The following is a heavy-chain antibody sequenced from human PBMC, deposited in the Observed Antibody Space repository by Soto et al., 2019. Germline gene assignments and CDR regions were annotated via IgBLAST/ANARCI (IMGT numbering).Heavy chain of an antibody. D-gene: IGHD6-13*01. Sequence: SGTPSLTRPVSGGAISRLYRRWVRAPPGKGLEWIGYIYYSGSTNYNPSLKSRVTISVDTSKNQFSLKLSSVTAADTAVYYCARHANPIRIAAAGTLFDYWGQGTLVTVSS. J-gene: IGHJ4*02. CDR3: ARHANPIRIAAAGTLFDY. V-gene: IGHV4-59*08. CDR1: GGAISRLY. CDR2: IYYSGST.